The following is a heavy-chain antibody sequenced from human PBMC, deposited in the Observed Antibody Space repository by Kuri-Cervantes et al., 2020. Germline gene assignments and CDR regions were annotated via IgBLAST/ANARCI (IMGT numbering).Heavy chain of an antibody. CDR3: AREIMVGWLQHTYGMDV. D-gene: IGHD5-24*01. V-gene: IGHV3-30*03. J-gene: IGHJ6*02. CDR2: ISYDGSNK. Sequence: GESLKISCAASGFTFSSYSMNWVRQAPGKGLEWVAVISYDGSNKYYADSVKGRFTISRDNSKNTLYLQMNSLRAEDTAVYYCAREIMVGWLQHTYGMDVWGQGTTVTDSS. CDR1: GFTFSSYS.